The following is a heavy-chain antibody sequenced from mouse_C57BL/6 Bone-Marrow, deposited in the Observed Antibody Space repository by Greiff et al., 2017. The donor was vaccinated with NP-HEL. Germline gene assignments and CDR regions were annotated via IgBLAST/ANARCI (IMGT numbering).Heavy chain of an antibody. V-gene: IGHV5-6*02. Sequence: EVKLVESGGDLVKPGGSLKLSCAASGFTFSSYGMSWVRQTPDKRLEWVATISRGGSYTDYPDSVKGRFTISRDNAKNTLYLQMSSLKSEDTAMYYWASPYDYDVAWFAYWGQGTLVTVSA. CDR2: ISRGGSYT. CDR3: ASPYDYDVAWFAY. D-gene: IGHD2-4*01. CDR1: GFTFSSYG. J-gene: IGHJ3*01.